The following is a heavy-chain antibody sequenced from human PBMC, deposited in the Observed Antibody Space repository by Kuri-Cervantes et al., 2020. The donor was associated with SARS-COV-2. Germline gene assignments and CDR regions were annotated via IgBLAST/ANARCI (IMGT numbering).Heavy chain of an antibody. D-gene: IGHD2-2*01. V-gene: IGHV4-39*01. CDR2: SLYSGST. Sequence: ESLKISCTVSGGSITSDYLWGWIRQPPGKGLEWIGNSLYSGSTFYNPSLKSRVTISVDTSKNQFSLELSSVAAADTAVYYCARATLVRYFDCLSQGTTVTVSS. CDR1: GGSITSDYL. CDR3: ARATLVRYFDC. J-gene: IGHJ4*03.